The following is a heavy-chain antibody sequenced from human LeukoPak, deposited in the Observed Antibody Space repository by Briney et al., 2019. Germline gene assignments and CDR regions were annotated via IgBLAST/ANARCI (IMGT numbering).Heavy chain of an antibody. CDR3: ARAHLHYGDSIHDLDY. V-gene: IGHV1-46*01. D-gene: IGHD4-17*01. CDR1: GYTFTSYY. J-gene: IGHJ4*02. Sequence: ASVKVSCKASGYTFTSYYMHWVRQAPEQGLEWMGIIHPSGGSTSYAQKFQGRVTMTRDTSTSKVYIELSSLRSEDTAVYYCARAHLHYGDSIHDLDYWGQGTLVTVSS. CDR2: IHPSGGST.